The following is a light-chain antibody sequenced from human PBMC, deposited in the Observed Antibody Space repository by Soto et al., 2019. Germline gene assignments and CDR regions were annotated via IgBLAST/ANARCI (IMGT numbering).Light chain of an antibody. J-gene: IGKJ5*01. Sequence: DIQMTQSPSSLFASVGDRVTITCQATQDINIYLNWYKQKPGKAPNLLIYDASNLEIGVPSRFSGSGSGTHFTFTISSLQTEDIGTYYCQQYDILPITFGRGTLLEIK. V-gene: IGKV1-33*01. CDR1: QDINIY. CDR3: QQYDILPIT. CDR2: DAS.